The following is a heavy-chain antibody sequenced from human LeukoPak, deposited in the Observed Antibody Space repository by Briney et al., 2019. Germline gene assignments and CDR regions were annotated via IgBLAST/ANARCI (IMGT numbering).Heavy chain of an antibody. CDR3: AKPLYYYDSSGPDAFDI. J-gene: IGHJ3*02. Sequence: SCKASGYTFTGYYMHWVRQAPGQGLEWVAVISYDGSNKYYADSVKGRFTISRDNSKNTLYLQMNSLRAEDTAVYYCAKPLYYYDSSGPDAFDIWGQGTMVTVSS. CDR1: GYTFTGYY. V-gene: IGHV3-30*18. D-gene: IGHD3-22*01. CDR2: ISYDGSNK.